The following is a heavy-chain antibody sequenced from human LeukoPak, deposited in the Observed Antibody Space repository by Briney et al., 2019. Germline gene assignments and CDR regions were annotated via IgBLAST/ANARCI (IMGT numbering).Heavy chain of an antibody. Sequence: SETLSLTCTASGGSISSSSYYWGWIRQPPGKGLEWIGSIYYSGSTYYNPSLKSRVTISVDTSKNQFSLKLSSVTAADTAVYYCARARIPDVWGKGTTVTISS. CDR2: IYYSGST. D-gene: IGHD2-15*01. V-gene: IGHV4-39*07. CDR3: ARARIPDV. J-gene: IGHJ6*04. CDR1: GGSISSSSYY.